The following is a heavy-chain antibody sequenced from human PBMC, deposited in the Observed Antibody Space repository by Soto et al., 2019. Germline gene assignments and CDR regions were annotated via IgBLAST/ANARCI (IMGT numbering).Heavy chain of an antibody. CDR2: IIPVLSTT. CDR1: GGRFSNYA. V-gene: IGHV1-69*13. D-gene: IGHD3-10*01. Sequence: SVKVSCKASGGRFSNYAVSWVRQAPGQGLEWLGGIIPVLSTTNYAQKFQGRVTITADESTSTVSMELSSLRSDDTAVYYFARVTGSVSAMDYYYGLDFWGQGTTVTVSS. J-gene: IGHJ6*02. CDR3: ARVTGSVSAMDYYYGLDF.